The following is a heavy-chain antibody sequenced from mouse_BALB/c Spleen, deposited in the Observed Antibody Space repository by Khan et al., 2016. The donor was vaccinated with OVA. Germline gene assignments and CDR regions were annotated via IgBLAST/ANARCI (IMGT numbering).Heavy chain of an antibody. Sequence: QVQLKQSGPGLVAPSQSLSITCTVSGFSLTSYGVHWVRQPPGKGLAWLGVIWAGGSTNSNSALMYRLSIRKDNSKSQVFLKMNSLQIDATAMYYFARGWALYVMDYVGQGTSVTVSS. D-gene: IGHD2-3*01. CDR1: GFSLTSYG. V-gene: IGHV2-9*02. CDR3: ARGWALYVMDY. J-gene: IGHJ4*01. CDR2: IWAGGST.